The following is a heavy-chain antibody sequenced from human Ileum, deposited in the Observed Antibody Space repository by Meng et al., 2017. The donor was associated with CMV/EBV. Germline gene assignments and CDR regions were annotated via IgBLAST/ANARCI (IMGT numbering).Heavy chain of an antibody. CDR3: ARVYSGYGKYYFDY. V-gene: IGHV2-5*01. D-gene: IGHD5-12*01. CDR2: IYWNDDE. J-gene: IGHJ4*02. Sequence: SGPTLVKPTQTLTLTCTFSGFSLSTSGVGVGWIRQPPGKALEWLALIYWNDDERYSPSLKSSLTITKDTSKNQVVLTMTNMDPVDTATYYCARVYSGYGKYYFDYWGQGTLVTVSS. CDR1: GFSLSTSGVG.